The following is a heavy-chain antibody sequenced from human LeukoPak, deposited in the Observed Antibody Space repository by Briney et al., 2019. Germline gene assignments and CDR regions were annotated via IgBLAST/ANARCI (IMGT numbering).Heavy chain of an antibody. J-gene: IGHJ4*02. V-gene: IGHV4-31*03. CDR2: IYYSGST. CDR3: ARPGGVTPPFISYGDGYFDY. Sequence: PSETLSLTCTVSGGSISSGGYYWSWIRQHPGKGLEWIGYIYYSGSTYYNPSLKSRVTISVDTSKNQFSLKLSSVTAADTAVYYWARPGGVTPPFISYGDGYFDYGGQGTLVTVSS. D-gene: IGHD2-21*02. CDR1: GGSISSGGYY.